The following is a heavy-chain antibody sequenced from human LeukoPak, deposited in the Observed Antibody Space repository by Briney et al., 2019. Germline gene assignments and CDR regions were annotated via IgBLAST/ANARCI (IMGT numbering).Heavy chain of an antibody. J-gene: IGHJ3*02. D-gene: IGHD4-17*01. CDR2: ISYDGGNK. CDR3: AKDQYGEAFDI. Sequence: GGSLRLSCAASGFTFKNYGIHWVRQAPGKGLEWVAVISYDGGNKHYADSVKGRFSISRDNSKNTLYLQMNSLRAEDTAVYYCAKDQYGEAFDIWGPGTMVTVSS. V-gene: IGHV3-30*18. CDR1: GFTFKNYG.